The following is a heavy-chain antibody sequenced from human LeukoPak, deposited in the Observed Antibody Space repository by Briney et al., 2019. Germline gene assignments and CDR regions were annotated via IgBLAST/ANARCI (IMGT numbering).Heavy chain of an antibody. Sequence: SETLSLTCAVSGYSISSGYYWGWIRQSPGKGLEWIGSIYHSGTTYYNPSLKSRVTASVDRSRNQFSLNLTSVTAADTAVFYCAREIGGGTYSGADYWGQGTLVTVSS. D-gene: IGHD1-26*01. J-gene: IGHJ4*02. CDR3: AREIGGGTYSGADY. V-gene: IGHV4-38-2*02. CDR2: IYHSGTT. CDR1: GYSISSGYY.